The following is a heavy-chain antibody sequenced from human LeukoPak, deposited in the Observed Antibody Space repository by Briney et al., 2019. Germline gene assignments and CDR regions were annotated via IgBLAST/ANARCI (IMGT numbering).Heavy chain of an antibody. J-gene: IGHJ3*02. D-gene: IGHD6-13*01. CDR2: INHSGST. CDR1: GGSFSGYY. V-gene: IGHV4-34*01. CDR3: ARSIRPLHRPGIAAAGTKRAFDI. Sequence: PSETLSLTCAVYGGSFSGYYWSWIRQPPGKGLEWIGEINHSGSTNYNPSLKSRVTISVDTSKNQFSLKLSSVTAADTAVYYCARSIRPLHRPGIAAAGTKRAFDIWGQGTMVTVSS.